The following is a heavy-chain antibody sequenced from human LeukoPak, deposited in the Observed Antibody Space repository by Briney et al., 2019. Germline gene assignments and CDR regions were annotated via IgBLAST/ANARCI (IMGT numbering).Heavy chain of an antibody. J-gene: IGHJ4*02. D-gene: IGHD2-15*01. CDR3: AMCQLGLVVAACCC. CDR1: GFTVSSNY. Sequence: GGSLRLSCAASGFTVSSNYMSWVRQAPGKGLEWVSVIYSGGSTYYADSVKGRFTISRDNSKNTLYLQMNSLRAEDTAVYYCAMCQLGLVVAACCCWGQGTLVTVSS. CDR2: IYSGGST. V-gene: IGHV3-53*01.